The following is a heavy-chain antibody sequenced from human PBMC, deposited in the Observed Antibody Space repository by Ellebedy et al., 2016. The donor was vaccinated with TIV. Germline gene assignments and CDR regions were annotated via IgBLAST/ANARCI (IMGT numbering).Heavy chain of an antibody. Sequence: GESLKISXAASGFTFSSYDMHWVRQATGKGLEWVSAIGTAGDTYYPGSVKGRFTISRENAKNSLYLQMNSLRAGDTAVYYCARAIRWHLGRSFDIWGQGTMVTVSS. CDR1: GFTFSSYD. J-gene: IGHJ3*02. CDR3: ARAIRWHLGRSFDI. CDR2: IGTAGDT. D-gene: IGHD4-23*01. V-gene: IGHV3-13*04.